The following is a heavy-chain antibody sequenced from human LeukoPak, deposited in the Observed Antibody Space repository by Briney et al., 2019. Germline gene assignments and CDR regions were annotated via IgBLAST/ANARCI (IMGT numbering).Heavy chain of an antibody. Sequence: GASVKVSCKASGYTSTSYDINWVGQATGQGLEWMGWMNPNSGDTGYVQKFQGRVTMTRSTSISTAYMELSSLRSEDTAIYYCARGGFGSGSHFDYWGQGTLVTVSS. CDR2: MNPNSGDT. CDR1: GYTSTSYD. V-gene: IGHV1-8*01. J-gene: IGHJ4*02. CDR3: ARGGFGSGSHFDY. D-gene: IGHD3-10*01.